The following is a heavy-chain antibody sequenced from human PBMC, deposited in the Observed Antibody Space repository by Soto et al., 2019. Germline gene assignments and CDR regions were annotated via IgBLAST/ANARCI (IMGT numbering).Heavy chain of an antibody. J-gene: IGHJ6*02. CDR2: IYSGGST. V-gene: IGHV3-53*02. CDR1: GFTVSSNY. CDR3: ARDPPATRHGMDV. Sequence: EVQLVETGGGLIQPGGSLRLSCAASGFTVSSNYMSWVRQAPGKGLEWVSVIYSGGSTYYADSVRGRFTISRDNSKNTLYLQMKSRRAEDTAVYYCARDPPATRHGMDVWGQGPTVTVSS.